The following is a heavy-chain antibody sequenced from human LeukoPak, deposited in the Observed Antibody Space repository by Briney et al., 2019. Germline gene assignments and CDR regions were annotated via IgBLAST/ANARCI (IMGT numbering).Heavy chain of an antibody. J-gene: IGHJ4*02. V-gene: IGHV1-18*04. Sequence: ASVKVSCKASGYTFTSYGISWVRQAPGQGLEWMGWISAYNGNTNYAQKLQGRVTMTTDTSTSTAYMELRSLRSDDTAVYYCARLSLGYCSSTSCYASDYWGQGTLVTVSS. CDR3: ARLSLGYCSSTSCYASDY. CDR1: GYTFTSYG. CDR2: ISAYNGNT. D-gene: IGHD2-2*01.